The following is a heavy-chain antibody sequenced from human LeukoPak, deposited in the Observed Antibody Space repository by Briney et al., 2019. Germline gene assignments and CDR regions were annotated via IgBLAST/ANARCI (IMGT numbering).Heavy chain of an antibody. CDR3: ARGLRGRSGYYFDS. J-gene: IGHJ4*02. V-gene: IGHV4-30-4*01. CDR1: GGSISSGDYY. CDR2: IYYSGST. Sequence: SETLSLTCTLSGGSISSGDYYWDWIRQPPGKGLEWIGYIYYSGSTYYNPSLKSRVTISVDTSKTQFSLRLSSVTAADTAVYYCARGLRGRSGYYFDSWGQGTLVTVSS.